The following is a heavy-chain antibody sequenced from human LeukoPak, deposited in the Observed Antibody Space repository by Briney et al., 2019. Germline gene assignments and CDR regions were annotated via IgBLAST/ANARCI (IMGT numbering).Heavy chain of an antibody. CDR2: IYPGDSDT. D-gene: IGHD2-21*02. J-gene: IGHJ4*02. V-gene: IGHV5-51*01. CDR1: GYSFTSYW. Sequence: GESLKISCKGSGYSFTSYWIGWVRQMPGKGLEWMGIIYPGDSDTRYSPSFQGQVTISADKSTSTAYMELSSLRSEDAAVYYCARERRGYCGGDCYRWGFDYWGQGTLVTVSS. CDR3: ARERRGYCGGDCYRWGFDY.